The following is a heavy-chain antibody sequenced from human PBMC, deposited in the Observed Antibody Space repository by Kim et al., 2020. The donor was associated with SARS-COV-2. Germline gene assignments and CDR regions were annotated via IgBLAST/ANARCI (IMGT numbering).Heavy chain of an antibody. CDR1: GYTFTSYG. CDR3: ARQFYCSGGSCYSGLKLGYYYYYYGMDV. Sequence: ASVKVSCKASGYTFTSYGISWVRQAPGQGLEWMGWISAYNGNTNYAQKLQGRVTMTTDTSTSTAYMELRSLRSDDTAVYYCARQFYCSGGSCYSGLKLGYYYYYYGMDVWGQGTTVTVSS. D-gene: IGHD2-15*01. J-gene: IGHJ6*02. CDR2: ISAYNGNT. V-gene: IGHV1-18*01.